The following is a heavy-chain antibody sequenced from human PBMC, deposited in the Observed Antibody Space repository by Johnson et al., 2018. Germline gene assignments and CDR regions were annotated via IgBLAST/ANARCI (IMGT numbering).Heavy chain of an antibody. Sequence: VQLVQSGGGLVQPGGSLRLSCAAFGFTFKKSWMTWIRQAPGKGLEWVANINDDGKEKYYVDSVKGRFTISRDNAKNLLYLQINNLRFEDTAMYYSAKPMGWEPYDYWGQGTLVIVSS. CDR3: AKPMGWEPYDY. CDR2: INDDGKEK. CDR1: GFTFKKSW. J-gene: IGHJ4*02. V-gene: IGHV3-7*01. D-gene: IGHD1-26*01.